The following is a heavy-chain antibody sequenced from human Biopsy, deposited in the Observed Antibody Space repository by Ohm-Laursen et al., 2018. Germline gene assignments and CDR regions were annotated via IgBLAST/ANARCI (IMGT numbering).Heavy chain of an antibody. CDR1: GKTFSDYQ. Sequence: SETLSLTCAVFGKTFSDYQWSWIRQPPGKGLEWIGQINQAGTTNYNPSLKSRVSISADASKYEFSLRLTSVTAADTAVYFCGNEVYGRDYWGLGARVTVSS. J-gene: IGHJ4*02. CDR2: INQAGTT. CDR3: GNEVYGRDY. V-gene: IGHV4-34*08. D-gene: IGHD4-17*01.